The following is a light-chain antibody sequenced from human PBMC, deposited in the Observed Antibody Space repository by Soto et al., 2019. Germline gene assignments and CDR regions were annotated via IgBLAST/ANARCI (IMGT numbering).Light chain of an antibody. V-gene: IGKV1-39*01. J-gene: IGKJ5*01. CDR2: AAS. Sequence: VQLTQSPSSLSASVGDEVTITCRASQTIMTYLNWYQLKPGKPPRLLIYAASSLQSGVPSRFTGSGSGTDFTLTISSLQPEDFAAYFCQQSYTTPITFGQGTRLEIK. CDR3: QQSYTTPIT. CDR1: QTIMTY.